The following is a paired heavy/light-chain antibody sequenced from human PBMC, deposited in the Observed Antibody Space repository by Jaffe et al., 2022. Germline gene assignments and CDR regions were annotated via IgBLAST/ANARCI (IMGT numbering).Light chain of an antibody. CDR1: ALPRQY. V-gene: IGLV3-25*03. J-gene: IGLJ2*01. CDR3: QSVDSSAIL. Sequence: SYELTQPPSVSVSPGQTATITCSGDALPRQYAYWYQQKPGQAPVLVIYKNTERPSGIPERFSGSSSGTTVTLTISGVQAEDEAGYYCQSVDSSAILFGGGTKLTVL. CDR2: KNT.
Heavy chain of an antibody. D-gene: IGHD2-15*01. J-gene: IGHJ4*02. V-gene: IGHV3-11*01. CDR1: GFTFSDYY. CDR2: ISSGGSVI. Sequence: QVQLVESGGGLVKPGGSLRLSCAASGFTFSDYYMGWVRQAPGKGLEWLSYISSGGSVIYYGDSVKGRFTISRDNAKNSLYLQMYSLRADDTAVYYCARPRALDCSGNRCNQYYFDYWGQGTLVTVSS. CDR3: ARPRALDCSGNRCNQYYFDY.